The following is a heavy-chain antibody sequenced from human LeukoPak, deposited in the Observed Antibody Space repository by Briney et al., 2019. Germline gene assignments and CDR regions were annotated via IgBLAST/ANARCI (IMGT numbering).Heavy chain of an antibody. CDR1: GGSISSGSYY. CDR2: IYTSGST. CDR3: ARDRQESSGWYIGDY. J-gene: IGHJ4*02. D-gene: IGHD6-19*01. Sequence: PSETLSLTCTVSGGSISSGSYYWSWIRQPAGKGLEWIGRIYTSGSTNYNPSLKSRVTTSVDTSKNQFSLKLSSVTAADTAVYYCARDRQESSGWYIGDYWGQGTLVTVSS. V-gene: IGHV4-61*02.